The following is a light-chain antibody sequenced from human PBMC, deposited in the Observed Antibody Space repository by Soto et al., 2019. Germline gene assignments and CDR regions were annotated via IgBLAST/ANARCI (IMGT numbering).Light chain of an antibody. V-gene: IGKV3-20*01. J-gene: IGKJ1*01. Sequence: EIVLTQSPGTLSLSPGQRATLSCRASESISRDYLAWYQQRLGQAPRLLIYGASSGATGIPDRFSGSGSGTDFTLTISRLEPEDFATYYCQQYNGFSWTFGQGTKVDIK. CDR3: QQYNGFSWT. CDR1: ESISRDY. CDR2: GAS.